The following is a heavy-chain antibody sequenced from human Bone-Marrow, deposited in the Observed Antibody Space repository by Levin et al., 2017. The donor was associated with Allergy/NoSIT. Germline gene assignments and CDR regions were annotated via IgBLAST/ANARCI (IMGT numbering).Heavy chain of an antibody. CDR2: IYYSGTT. CDR1: GDSIPTGGYY. CDR3: VRGGQYGDYSFEL. D-gene: IGHD2-21*02. J-gene: IGHJ4*02. Sequence: SQTLSLPCSVSGDSIPTGGYYWPWIRQHPGKGLEWIGFIYYSGTTFYNPSLRSRISISRDTSKNHFALTLRSVTVADTAVYYCVRGGQYGDYSFELWAQGTQVTVSS. V-gene: IGHV4-31*02.